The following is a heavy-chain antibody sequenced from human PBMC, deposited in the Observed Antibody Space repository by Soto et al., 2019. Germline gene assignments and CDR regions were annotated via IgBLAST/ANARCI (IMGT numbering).Heavy chain of an antibody. CDR2: ISGSGGTT. J-gene: IGHJ4*02. Sequence: EVQLLESGGGLVQPGGSLRLSCVASGFTFSTSAMSWVRQAPGQGLEWVSGISGSGGTTYYADSVKGRFTISRDNSKNTLYLQLNSLRAEDTAVYYCAKRDLYYWGQGTLATVSS. V-gene: IGHV3-23*01. CDR3: AKRDLYY. CDR1: GFTFSTSA.